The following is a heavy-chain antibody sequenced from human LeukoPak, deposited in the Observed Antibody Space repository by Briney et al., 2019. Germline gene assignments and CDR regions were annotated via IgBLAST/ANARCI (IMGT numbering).Heavy chain of an antibody. Sequence: SETLSLTCTVSGGSISSYYWSWIRQPPGKGLEWIGYIYYSGSTNYNPSLKGRVTISVDTSKNQFSLKLSSVTAADTAVYYCARGSGVVPAAMSRYSGYDFKSRYNWFDPWGQGTLVTVSS. CDR3: ARGSGVVPAAMSRYSGYDFKSRYNWFDP. J-gene: IGHJ5*02. CDR1: GGSISSYY. D-gene: IGHD2-2*01. CDR2: IYYSGST. V-gene: IGHV4-59*01.